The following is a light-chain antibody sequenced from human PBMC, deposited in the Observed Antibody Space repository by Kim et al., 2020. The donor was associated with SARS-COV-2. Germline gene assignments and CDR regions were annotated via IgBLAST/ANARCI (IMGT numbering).Light chain of an antibody. V-gene: IGKV3D-15*01. CDR1: QSVRIN. CDR3: QQYDSWPRT. CDR2: GAS. Sequence: VSPGERGTLSCRASQSVRINVAWYQQRAGQAPRLLIYGASTRTTDIPVRFSGSGSGTEFTLTISSLQSEDFAVYYCQQYDSWPRTFGQGTKVDIK. J-gene: IGKJ1*01.